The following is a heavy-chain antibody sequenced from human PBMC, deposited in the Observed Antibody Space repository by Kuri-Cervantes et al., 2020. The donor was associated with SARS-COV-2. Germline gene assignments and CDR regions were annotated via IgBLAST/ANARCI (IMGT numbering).Heavy chain of an antibody. CDR1: GFTFSSYA. J-gene: IGHJ4*02. V-gene: IGHV3-23*01. CDR3: AKEAQRVRVGATSLFY. D-gene: IGHD1-26*01. Sequence: GESLKISCAASGFTFSSYAMSWVRQAPGKRLEWVSAISGSGGSTYYADSVKGRFTISRDNSKNTLYLQMNSLRAEDTAVYYCAKEAQRVRVGATSLFYWGQGTLVTVSS. CDR2: ISGSGGST.